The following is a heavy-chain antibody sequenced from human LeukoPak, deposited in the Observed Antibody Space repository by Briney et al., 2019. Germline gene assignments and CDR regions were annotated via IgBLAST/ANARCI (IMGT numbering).Heavy chain of an antibody. V-gene: IGHV3-11*06. CDR2: ISSSSSYT. J-gene: IGHJ5*02. Sequence: GGSLRLSCAASGFTFSDYYMSWIRQAPGKGLEWVSYISSSSSYTNCADSVKGRFTISRDNAKNSLYLQMNSLRAEDTAVYYCARIIHDYGDYTSHWFDPWGQGTLVTVSS. D-gene: IGHD4-17*01. CDR3: ARIIHDYGDYTSHWFDP. CDR1: GFTFSDYY.